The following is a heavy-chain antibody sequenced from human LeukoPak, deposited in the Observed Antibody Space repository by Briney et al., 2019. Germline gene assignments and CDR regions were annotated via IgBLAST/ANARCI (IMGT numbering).Heavy chain of an antibody. CDR1: GGSISSGSYY. J-gene: IGHJ4*02. CDR2: IYSSGST. V-gene: IGHV4-61*02. CDR3: ARGWYYDYVWGSYRYGPLFDY. Sequence: PSETLSLTCTVSGGSISSGSYYWSWIRQPAGKGLEWIGRIYSSGSTNYNPSLKSRVTISLDTSKNQFSLKLSSVTAADTAVYYCARGWYYDYVWGSYRYGPLFDYWGQGTLVTVSS. D-gene: IGHD3-16*02.